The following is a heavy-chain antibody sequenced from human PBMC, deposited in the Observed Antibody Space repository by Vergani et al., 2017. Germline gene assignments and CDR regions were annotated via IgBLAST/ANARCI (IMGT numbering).Heavy chain of an antibody. J-gene: IGHJ3*02. D-gene: IGHD5-24*01. V-gene: IGHV4-38-2*01. Sequence: VQLVESGGGLIQPGGSLRLSCAASGFTVSSNYMSWVRQAPGKGLEWIGSIYYSGSTYYNPSLKSRVTISVDTSKNQFSLKLSSVTAADTAVYYCASPIQDGYNRPSDAFDIWGQGTMVTVSS. CDR3: ASPIQDGYNRPSDAFDI. CDR1: GFTVSSNY. CDR2: IYYSGST.